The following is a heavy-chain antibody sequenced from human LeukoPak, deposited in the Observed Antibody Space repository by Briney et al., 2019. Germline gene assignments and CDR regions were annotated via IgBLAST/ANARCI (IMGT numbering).Heavy chain of an antibody. CDR1: GGTFSSYA. Sequence: ASVKVSCKASGGTFSSYAISSVRQAPGQGLEWMGGIIPIFGTANYAQKFQGRVTITADEPTSTAYMELSSLRSEDTAVYYCAREFPELEHWAFDIWGQGTMVTVSS. V-gene: IGHV1-69*01. D-gene: IGHD1/OR15-1a*01. CDR2: IIPIFGTA. CDR3: AREFPELEHWAFDI. J-gene: IGHJ3*02.